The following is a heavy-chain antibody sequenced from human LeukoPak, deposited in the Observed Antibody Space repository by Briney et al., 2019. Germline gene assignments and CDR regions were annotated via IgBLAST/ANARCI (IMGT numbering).Heavy chain of an antibody. D-gene: IGHD2-2*01. CDR3: VKSNSRYQPWTLDI. CDR1: SGSFRTYY. Sequence: SETLSLTCTVSSGSFRTYYWSWIRQPPGKGLEWIGYIFYNEGTSYNPSLKSRVTISVDTSNNQLSLKVNSVTAADTAMYYCVKSNSRYQPWTLDIWGRGTMVTVSS. J-gene: IGHJ3*02. CDR2: IFYNEGT. V-gene: IGHV4-59*01.